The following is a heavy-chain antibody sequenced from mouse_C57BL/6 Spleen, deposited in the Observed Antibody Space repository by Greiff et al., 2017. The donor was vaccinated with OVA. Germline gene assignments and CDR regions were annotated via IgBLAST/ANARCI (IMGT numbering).Heavy chain of an antibody. V-gene: IGHV1-9*01. CDR1: GYTFTGYW. CDR2: ILPGSGST. D-gene: IGHD2-4*01. Sequence: QVQLQQSGAELMKPGASVKLSCKATGYTFTGYWIEWVKQRPGHGLEWIGEILPGSGSTNYNEKFKGKATFTADTSSNTAYMQLSCLTTEDSAIYYCARWYYDYNYDSAWFAYWGQGTLVTVSA. J-gene: IGHJ3*01. CDR3: ARWYYDYNYDSAWFAY.